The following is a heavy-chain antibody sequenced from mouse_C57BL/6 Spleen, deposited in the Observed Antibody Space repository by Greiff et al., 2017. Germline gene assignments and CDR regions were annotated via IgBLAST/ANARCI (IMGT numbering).Heavy chain of an antibody. V-gene: IGHV1-26*01. CDR1: GYTFTDYY. J-gene: IGHJ2*01. CDR3: AITTVAGCFDY. D-gene: IGHD1-1*01. CDR2: INPNNGGT. Sequence: VQLQQSGPELVKPGASVKISCKASGYTFTDYYMNWVKQSHGKSLEWIGDINPNNGGTSYNQKFKGKATLTVDKSSSTAYMELRSLTSEDSAVYYCAITTVAGCFDYWGQGTTLTVSS.